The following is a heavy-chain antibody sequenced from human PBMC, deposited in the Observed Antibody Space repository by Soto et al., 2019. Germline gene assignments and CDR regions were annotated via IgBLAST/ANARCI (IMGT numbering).Heavy chain of an antibody. J-gene: IGHJ4*02. V-gene: IGHV4-61*01. CDR2: VYHTGRT. CDR1: GGSFKSGSYS. Sequence: QVQLQESGPGLVKPSETLSLTCTVSGGSFKSGSYSWSWIRQPPGKGLEWIGYVYHTGRTSFNPSLKSRVSISMGTSKNQFSLNLDSVTAADTAVYFCARDFAYFDSWGQETLVTVSS. D-gene: IGHD3-3*01. CDR3: ARDFAYFDS.